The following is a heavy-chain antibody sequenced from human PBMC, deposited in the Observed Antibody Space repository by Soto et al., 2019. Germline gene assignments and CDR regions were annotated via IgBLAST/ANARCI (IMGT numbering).Heavy chain of an antibody. CDR3: TTVEIVVVPAAMRDYYYYGMDV. V-gene: IGHV3-15*07. J-gene: IGHJ6*02. CDR2: IKSKTDGGTT. D-gene: IGHD2-2*01. CDR1: GFTFSNAW. Sequence: GGSLRLSCAASGFTFSNAWMNWVRQAPGKGLEWVGRIKSKTDGGTTDYAAPVKGRFTISRDDSKNTLYLQMNSLKTEDTAVYYCTTVEIVVVPAAMRDYYYYGMDVWGQGTTVTVSS.